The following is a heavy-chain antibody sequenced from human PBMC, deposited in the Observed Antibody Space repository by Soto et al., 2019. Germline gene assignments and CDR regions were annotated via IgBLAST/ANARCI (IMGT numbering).Heavy chain of an antibody. Sequence: EVHLLESGGGLVQPGGSLRLSCAASGFTFSSYAMSWVRQAPGKGLEWVSTISGSGDSIYYPDSVKGRFSISRDNSKNTLSLQINRLRAEDTAVYYCAKDRGLGIDLFDYWGQGTLVTVSS. D-gene: IGHD7-27*01. V-gene: IGHV3-23*01. J-gene: IGHJ4*02. CDR1: GFTFSSYA. CDR3: AKDRGLGIDLFDY. CDR2: ISGSGDSI.